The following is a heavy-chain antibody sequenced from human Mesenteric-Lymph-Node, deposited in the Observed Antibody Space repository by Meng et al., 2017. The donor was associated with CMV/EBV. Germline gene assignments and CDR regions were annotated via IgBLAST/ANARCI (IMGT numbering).Heavy chain of an antibody. Sequence: YYWGWIRQPPGKGLEWIGNIYYSGSPYYNPSLKSRVTISVDTSKNQFSLKLSSVTAADTAVYYCVRVLKTYYYDSSGYSSPHYFDYWGQGTLVTVSS. D-gene: IGHD3-22*01. J-gene: IGHJ4*02. CDR1: YY. CDR2: IYYSGSP. V-gene: IGHV4-39*01. CDR3: VRVLKTYYYDSSGYSSPHYFDY.